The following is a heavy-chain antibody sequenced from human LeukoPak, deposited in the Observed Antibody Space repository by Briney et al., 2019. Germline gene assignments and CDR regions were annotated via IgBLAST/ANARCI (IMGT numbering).Heavy chain of an antibody. CDR3: ARTGTTDYYFDY. D-gene: IGHD1-1*01. Sequence: GGSLRLSCAASGFTFSSYSMNWVRQAPGKGLEWVSVIYSGGSAYYADSVKGRFTISRDNSKNTLYLQMNSLRAEDTAVYYRARTGTTDYYFDYWGQGTLVTVSS. CDR1: GFTFSSYS. V-gene: IGHV3-66*02. J-gene: IGHJ4*02. CDR2: IYSGGSA.